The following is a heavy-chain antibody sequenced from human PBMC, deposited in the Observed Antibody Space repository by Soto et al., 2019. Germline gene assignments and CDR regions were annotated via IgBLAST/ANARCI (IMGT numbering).Heavy chain of an antibody. V-gene: IGHV4-59*08. J-gene: IGHJ4*02. Sequence: QVQLQESGPGLVKPSETLSLTCTVSGGSIRSYYWSWIRQPPGKGLEWIGYISYSGSTTYNSSLKSRVTISVDTSKNQFSLKLSSVTAADTAVYYCATYRDGLVNYWGQGTLVTVSS. D-gene: IGHD3-22*01. CDR3: ATYRDGLVNY. CDR2: ISYSGST. CDR1: GGSIRSYY.